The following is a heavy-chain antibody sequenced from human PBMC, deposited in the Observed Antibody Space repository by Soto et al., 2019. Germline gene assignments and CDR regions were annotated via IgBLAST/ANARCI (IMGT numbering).Heavy chain of an antibody. CDR2: IIPIFGTA. CDR1: GGTFSSYA. D-gene: IGHD3-10*01. V-gene: IGHV1-69*06. Sequence: SVKVSCKASGGTFSSYAISWVRQAPGQGLEWMGGIIPIFGTANYAQKFQGRVTITADKSTSTAYMELSSLRSEDTAVYYCAREVFNYYYYGMEIWGQGNTVTVSS. J-gene: IGHJ6*02. CDR3: AREVFNYYYYGMEI.